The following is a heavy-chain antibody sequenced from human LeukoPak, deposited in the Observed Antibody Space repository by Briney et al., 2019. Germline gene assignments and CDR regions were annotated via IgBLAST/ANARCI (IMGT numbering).Heavy chain of an antibody. CDR1: GFTFGDYA. J-gene: IGHJ4*02. Sequence: GGSLRLSCTASGFTFGDYAMSWVRQAPGKGLEWVGFIRSKAYGGTTEYAASVKGRFTISRDDSKSIAYLQMNSLKTEDTAVYYCTRLTQLLLRYFAETLDYWGQGTLVTVSS. CDR2: IRSKAYGGTT. D-gene: IGHD3-9*01. V-gene: IGHV3-49*04. CDR3: TRLTQLLLRYFAETLDY.